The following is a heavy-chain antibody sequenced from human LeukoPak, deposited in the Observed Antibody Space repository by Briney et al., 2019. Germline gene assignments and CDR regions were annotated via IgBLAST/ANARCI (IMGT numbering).Heavy chain of an antibody. CDR1: GGSISSSSYY. CDR2: IYYSGST. V-gene: IGHV4-39*07. D-gene: IGHD3-10*01. Sequence: PSETLSLTCTVSGGSISSSSYYWGWIRQPPGKGLEWIRTIYYSGSTNYNPSLKGRVTISVDKSKNQFSLKLSSVTAADTAVYYCARVCGYYGSGSCVDAFDIWGQGTMVTVSS. CDR3: ARVCGYYGSGSCVDAFDI. J-gene: IGHJ3*02.